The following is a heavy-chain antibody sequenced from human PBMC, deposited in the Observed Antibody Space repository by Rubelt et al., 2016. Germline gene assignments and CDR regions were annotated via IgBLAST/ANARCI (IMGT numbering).Heavy chain of an antibody. CDR1: GGTFSSYA. CDR2: LIPILGIA. Sequence: LVQSGAEVKKPGSSVKVSCKASGGTFSSYAISWVRQAPGQGLEWMGRLIPILGIANYAQKFQGRVTITADKSTSTAYIELSSRRSEDTAVYYGARVPAGYWSSTSCYVSDYWGQGTLVTVSS. V-gene: IGHV1-69*04. J-gene: IGHJ4*02. CDR3: ARVPAGYWSSTSCYVSDY. D-gene: IGHD2-2*03.